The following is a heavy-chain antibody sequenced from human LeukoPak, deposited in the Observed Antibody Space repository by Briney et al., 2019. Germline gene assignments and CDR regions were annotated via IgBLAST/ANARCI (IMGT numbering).Heavy chain of an antibody. CDR2: MNPNSGNT. CDR1: GYTFTSYD. Sequence: ASVTVSCKASGYTFTSYDINWVRQAAGQGLEWMGWMNPNSGNTGYAQKFQGRVTMTRNTSISTAYMELSSLRSEDTAVYYCARGDSSSWYRWYYFDYWGQGTLVTVSS. J-gene: IGHJ4*02. D-gene: IGHD6-13*01. V-gene: IGHV1-8*01. CDR3: ARGDSSSWYRWYYFDY.